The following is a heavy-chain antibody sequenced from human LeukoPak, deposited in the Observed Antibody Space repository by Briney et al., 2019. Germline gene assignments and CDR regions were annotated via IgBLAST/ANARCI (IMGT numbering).Heavy chain of an antibody. V-gene: IGHV1-24*01. CDR3: ATYVAAAGFNWFNP. CDR1: GYTLTELS. D-gene: IGHD6-13*01. CDR2: FDPEDGET. Sequence: ASVKVSCKVSGYTLTELSMHWVRQAPGKGLEWMGGFDPEDGETIYAQKFQGRVTMTEDTSTDTAYMELSSLRSEDTAVYYCATYVAAAGFNWFNPWGQGTLVTVSS. J-gene: IGHJ5*02.